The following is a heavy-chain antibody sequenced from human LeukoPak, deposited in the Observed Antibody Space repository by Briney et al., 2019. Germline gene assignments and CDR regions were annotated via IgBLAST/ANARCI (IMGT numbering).Heavy chain of an antibody. V-gene: IGHV3-7*03. CDR2: IKQDESEK. J-gene: IGHJ5*02. CDR1: GFTFSNYW. Sequence: GGSLRLSCVFSGFTFSNYWMSWVRQAPGKGLEWVANIKQDESEKHYVDSVKGRFTISRDNAKNSLYLQMNSLRAEDTAVYYCVRGRGSYGWFDPWGQGTLVTVSS. D-gene: IGHD3-10*01. CDR3: VRGRGSYGWFDP.